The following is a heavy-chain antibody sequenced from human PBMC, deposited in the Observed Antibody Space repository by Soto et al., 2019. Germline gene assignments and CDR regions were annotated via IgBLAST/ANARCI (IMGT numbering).Heavy chain of an antibody. J-gene: IGHJ4*02. CDR1: GFTFRSYA. CDR2: ISGSGDST. CDR3: ARRSSGWYFDY. V-gene: IGHV3-23*01. Sequence: EVQLLESGGGLVQPGGSLRLSCAASGFTFRSYAMNWVRQAPGKGLEWVSVISGSGDSTYYADSVKGRFTISRDNSKNTLYLQMNSLRAEDTAVYYCARRSSGWYFDYWGQGTLVTVSS. D-gene: IGHD6-19*01.